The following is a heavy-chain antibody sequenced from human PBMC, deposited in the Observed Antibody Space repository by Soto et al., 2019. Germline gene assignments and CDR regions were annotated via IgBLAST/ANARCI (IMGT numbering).Heavy chain of an antibody. CDR3: ARGLSSSATFYHYYGMDV. D-gene: IGHD6-6*01. CDR1: GGSFRGYH. CDR2: INHSGST. Sequence: SETLSLTCAVYGGSFRGYHWSWIRQPPGRGLEWIGEINHSGSTNYNPSLKSRVIISLETSKNQFSLILTSVTAADTAVYYCARGLSSSATFYHYYGMDVWGQGTTVTVSS. V-gene: IGHV4-34*01. J-gene: IGHJ6*02.